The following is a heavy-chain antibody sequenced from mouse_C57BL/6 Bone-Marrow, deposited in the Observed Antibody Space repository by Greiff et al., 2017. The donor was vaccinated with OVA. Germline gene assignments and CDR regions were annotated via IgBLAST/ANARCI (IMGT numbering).Heavy chain of an antibody. CDR2: ISNGGGST. CDR3: ASPNYYGSSYLAWFAY. D-gene: IGHD1-1*01. CDR1: GFTFSDYY. V-gene: IGHV5-12*01. Sequence: DVMLVESGGGLVQPGGSLKLSCAASGFTFSDYYMYWVRQTPEKRLEWVAYISNGGGSTYYPDTVQGRFTISRDNAKNTLYLQMSRLKSEDTAMYYCASPNYYGSSYLAWFAYWGQGTLVTVSA. J-gene: IGHJ3*01.